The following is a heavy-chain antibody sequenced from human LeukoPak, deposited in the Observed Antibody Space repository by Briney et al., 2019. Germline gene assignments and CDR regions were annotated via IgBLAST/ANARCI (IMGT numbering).Heavy chain of an antibody. D-gene: IGHD3-10*01. CDR2: ISSSGSTI. Sequence: GGSLRLSCAASGFTFSSYEMNWVRQAPGKGLEWVSYISSSGSTIYYADSVKGRFTISRDNAKNSLYLQMNSLGAEDTAVYYCARYGSGSSFDYWGQGTLVTVSS. CDR1: GFTFSSYE. CDR3: ARYGSGSSFDY. J-gene: IGHJ4*02. V-gene: IGHV3-48*03.